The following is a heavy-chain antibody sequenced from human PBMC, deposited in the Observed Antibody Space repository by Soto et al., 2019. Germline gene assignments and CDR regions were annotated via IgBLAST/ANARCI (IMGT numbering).Heavy chain of an antibody. CDR2: IIPIFGTA. CDR1: GGTXISYA. J-gene: IGHJ6*01. D-gene: IGHD1-26*01. Sequence: SXKVSFKASGGTXISYAIRLVRQAPGQGLEWMGGIIPIFGTANYAQKFQGRVTITADESTSTAYMELSSLTSEDTSVYYCARDSGSYYDHYYYYGMDVWGQGTTVTV. V-gene: IGHV1-69*13. CDR3: ARDSGSYYDHYYYYGMDV.